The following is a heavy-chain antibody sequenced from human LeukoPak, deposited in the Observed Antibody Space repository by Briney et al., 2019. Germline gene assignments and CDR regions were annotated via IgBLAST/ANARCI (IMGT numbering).Heavy chain of an antibody. Sequence: SETLSLTCTVSGGSISSSSYYWGWIRQPPGKGLEWIGSIYYSGSTYYNPSLKSRVTISVDTSKNQFSLKLSSVTAADTAVYYCAREYYDSSGYYYRWYDYWGQGTLVTVSS. CDR1: GGSISSSSYY. J-gene: IGHJ4*02. D-gene: IGHD3-22*01. CDR2: IYYSGST. V-gene: IGHV4-39*02. CDR3: AREYYDSSGYYYRWYDY.